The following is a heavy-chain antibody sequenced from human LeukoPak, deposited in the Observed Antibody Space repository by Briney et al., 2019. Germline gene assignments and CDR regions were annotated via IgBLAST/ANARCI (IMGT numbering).Heavy chain of an antibody. V-gene: IGHV1-2*02. J-gene: IGHJ4*02. CDR3: ARDPRPQQHPFDY. D-gene: IGHD6-13*01. CDR2: INPNSGGT. Sequence: ASLKVSCKASGYTFTGYYLHWVRQAPGQGLEWMGWINPNSGGTNCAQKFQGRVTMTRDTSISTAYMELSRLRSDDTAVYYCARDPRPQQHPFDYWGQGTLVTVSS. CDR1: GYTFTGYY.